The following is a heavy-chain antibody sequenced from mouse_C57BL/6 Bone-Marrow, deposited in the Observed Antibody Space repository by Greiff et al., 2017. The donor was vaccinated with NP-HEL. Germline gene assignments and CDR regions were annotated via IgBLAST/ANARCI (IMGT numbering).Heavy chain of an antibody. CDR2: INPNNGGT. D-gene: IGHD1-1*01. Sequence: EVKLQESGPELVKPGASVKISCKASGYTFTDYYMNWVKQSHGKSLEWIGDINPNNGGTSYNQKFKGKATLTVDKSSSTAYMELRSLTSEDSAVYYCAITTGFDYWGQGTTLTVSS. J-gene: IGHJ2*01. V-gene: IGHV1-26*01. CDR3: AITTGFDY. CDR1: GYTFTDYY.